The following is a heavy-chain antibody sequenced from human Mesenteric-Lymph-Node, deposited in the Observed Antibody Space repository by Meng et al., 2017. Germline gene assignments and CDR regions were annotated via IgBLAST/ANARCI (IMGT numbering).Heavy chain of an antibody. J-gene: IGHJ4*02. CDR3: AKEVWLGDSGSYSLVVAY. Sequence: SLKISCAASGFTFDDYAMHWVRQPPGKGLEWVSGISWNSDSIGYVDSVKGRFTISRDNAKNSLYLQMNSLRAEDTALYYCAKEVWLGDSGSYSLVVAYWGQGTLVTVSS. V-gene: IGHV3-9*01. D-gene: IGHD3-22*01. CDR2: ISWNSDSI. CDR1: GFTFDDYA.